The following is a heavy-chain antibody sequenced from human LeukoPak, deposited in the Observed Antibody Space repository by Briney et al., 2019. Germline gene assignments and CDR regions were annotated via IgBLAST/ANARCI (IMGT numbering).Heavy chain of an antibody. V-gene: IGHV1-46*01. Sequence: GASVKVSCTASGYTFTSYYMHWVRQAPGQGLEWMGIINPSGGSTSYAQKFQGRVTITADKSTSTAYMELSSLRSEDTAVYYCARTGYSYGPYFDYWGQGTLVTVSS. CDR1: GYTFTSYY. CDR3: ARTGYSYGPYFDY. CDR2: INPSGGST. D-gene: IGHD5-18*01. J-gene: IGHJ4*02.